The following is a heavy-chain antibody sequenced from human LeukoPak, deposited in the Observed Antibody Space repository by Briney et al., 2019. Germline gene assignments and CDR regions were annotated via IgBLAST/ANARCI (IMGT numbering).Heavy chain of an antibody. J-gene: IGHJ4*02. Sequence: PGGSLRLSCAASGFTFSSYAMNWVRQAPGKGLEWVSTISGSGGSTYYADSVKGQFTISRDNSKNTLYLQMNSLRAEDTAVYYCAKDPKVDIVATTTFGYWGQGTLVTVSS. CDR3: AKDPKVDIVATTTFGY. CDR2: ISGSGGST. D-gene: IGHD5-12*01. V-gene: IGHV3-23*01. CDR1: GFTFSSYA.